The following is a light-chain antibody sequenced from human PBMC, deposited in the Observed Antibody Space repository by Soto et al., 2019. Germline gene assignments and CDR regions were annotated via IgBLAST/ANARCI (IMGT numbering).Light chain of an antibody. V-gene: IGKV1-27*01. J-gene: IGKJ2*01. CDR1: RDISSS. Sequence: DVQMPQSPSSLSASVGDRVTITCRASRDISSSLAWYQQKPGKVPKLLIYAASTLHAGVQSRFSGSGSGTFFTLTINILQPEDVTTDYCQKYNSAPNTFGRGTRLEIK. CDR3: QKYNSAPNT. CDR2: AAS.